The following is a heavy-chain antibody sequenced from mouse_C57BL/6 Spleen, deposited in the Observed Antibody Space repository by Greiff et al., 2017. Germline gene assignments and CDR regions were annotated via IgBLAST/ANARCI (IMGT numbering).Heavy chain of an antibody. CDR3: ARGEQDYAMDY. CDR1: GYSITSGYY. CDR2: ISYDGSN. V-gene: IGHV3-6*01. J-gene: IGHJ4*01. Sequence: EVQLMESGPGLVKPSQSLSLTCSVTGYSITSGYYWNWIRQFPGNKLEWMGYISYDGSNNYNPSLKNRIAITRDTSKNQFFLKLNSVTTEDTATYYCARGEQDYAMDYWGQGTSVTVSS.